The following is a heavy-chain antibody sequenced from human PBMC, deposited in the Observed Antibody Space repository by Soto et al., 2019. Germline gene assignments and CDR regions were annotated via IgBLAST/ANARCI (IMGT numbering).Heavy chain of an antibody. D-gene: IGHD3-9*01. J-gene: IGHJ4*02. CDR3: ARDIVTGLDY. Sequence: QVQLQQWGAGLLKPSETLSLTCAVYGGSFSGYYWCWIRQPPGKGLEWIGEINHSGSTNYNPSLKSRCTISVDTSKNQFSLKPSSVTAAETAVYYCARDIVTGLDYWGQGTLVTVSS. CDR1: GGSFSGYY. CDR2: INHSGST. V-gene: IGHV4-34*01.